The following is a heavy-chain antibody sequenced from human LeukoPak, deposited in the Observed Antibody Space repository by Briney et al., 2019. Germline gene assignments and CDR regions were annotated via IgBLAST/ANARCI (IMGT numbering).Heavy chain of an antibody. V-gene: IGHV4-39*01. CDR1: GGSISDSNYY. D-gene: IGHD6-25*01. J-gene: IGHJ5*02. Sequence: PSETLSLTCTVSGGSISDSNYYWGWIRQPPGRGLEWIANIYYSGSAYYSPSLKSRVTVSIDTSINQFSLKLNSVTAADTAVYYCARQSTIAAARIDPWGQGTLVTVSS. CDR3: ARQSTIAAARIDP. CDR2: IYYSGSA.